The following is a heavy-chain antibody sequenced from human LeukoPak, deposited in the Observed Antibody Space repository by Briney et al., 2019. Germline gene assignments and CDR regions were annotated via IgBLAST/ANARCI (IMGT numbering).Heavy chain of an antibody. CDR3: ARRAMVRGGTYFDY. D-gene: IGHD3-10*01. CDR2: IYYSGST. V-gene: IGHV4-39*01. CDR1: GGSISISSYY. J-gene: IGHJ4*02. Sequence: PSETLSLTCTVAGGSISISSYYWGWIRQPPGKCLEWIGSIYYSGSTYYNPSLKSRVTISVDTSKNQFSLKLSSVTAADTAVYYCARRAMVRGGTYFDYWGQGNLVTVSS.